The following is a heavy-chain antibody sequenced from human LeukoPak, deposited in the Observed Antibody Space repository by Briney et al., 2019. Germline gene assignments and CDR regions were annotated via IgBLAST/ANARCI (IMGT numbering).Heavy chain of an antibody. CDR1: GGSISSYY. V-gene: IGHV4-59*01. D-gene: IGHD4-23*01. CDR2: IYYSGST. J-gene: IGHJ6*03. Sequence: PSETLSLTCTVSGGSISSYYWSWIRQPPGKGLEWIGYIYYSGSTNYSPSLKSRVTISVDTSKNQFSLKLSSVTAADPAVYYCARDQGGNSFDYYYMDVWGKGTTVTVSS. CDR3: ARDQGGNSFDYYYMDV.